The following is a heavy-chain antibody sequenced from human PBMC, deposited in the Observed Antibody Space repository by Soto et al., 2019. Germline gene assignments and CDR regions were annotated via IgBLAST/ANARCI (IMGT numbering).Heavy chain of an antibody. CDR2: ISGSGGST. CDR1: GFTFSSYA. V-gene: IGHV3-23*01. D-gene: IGHD3-3*01. J-gene: IGHJ4*02. Sequence: EVQLLESGGGLVQPGGSLRLSCAASGFTFSSYAMSWVRQAPGKGLEWVSAISGSGGSTYYADSVKGRFTISRDNSKNTLYLQMNSLRAEDTAVYYCGRGETITIFGVVDDYWGQGTLVTVSS. CDR3: GRGETITIFGVVDDY.